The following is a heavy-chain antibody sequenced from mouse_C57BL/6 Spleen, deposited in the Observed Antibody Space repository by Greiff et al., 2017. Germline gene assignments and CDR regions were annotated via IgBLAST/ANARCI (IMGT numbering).Heavy chain of an antibody. V-gene: IGHV3-6*01. D-gene: IGHD6-1*01. CDR3: AICWTY. CDR2: ISYDGSN. Sequence: EVQLVESGPGLVKPSQSLSLTCSVTGYSITSGYYWNWIRQFPGNKLEWMGYISYDGSNNYNPSLKNRISITRDTSKNQFFLKLNSVTTEDTATYYCAICWTYWGQGTLVTVSA. CDR1: GYSITSGYY. J-gene: IGHJ3*01.